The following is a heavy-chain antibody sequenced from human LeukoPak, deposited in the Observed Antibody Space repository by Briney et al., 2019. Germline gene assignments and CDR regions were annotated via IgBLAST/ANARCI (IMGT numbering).Heavy chain of an antibody. CDR1: RFSFSNYW. J-gene: IGHJ4*02. V-gene: IGHV3-74*01. CDR3: ARDIVSGSGSLDY. CDR2: VKSDGSNP. Sequence: GGSLRLSCAASRFSFSNYWMHWVRQAPGKGLVWVSRVKSDGSNPSYADSVKGRFTISRDNAENMLYLQMNPLGAEDTAVYYCARDIVSGSGSLDYWGQGTLVTVSS. D-gene: IGHD3-10*01.